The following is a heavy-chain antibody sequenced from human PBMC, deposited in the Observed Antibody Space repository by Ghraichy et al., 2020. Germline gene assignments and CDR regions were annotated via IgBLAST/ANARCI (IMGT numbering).Heavy chain of an antibody. J-gene: IGHJ4*02. CDR2: IYTSGST. CDR3: ARDLSPLCSGGSCYSFDY. Sequence: GSLRLSCTVSGGSISSYYWSWIRQPAGKGLEWIGRIYTSGSTNYNPSLKSRVTMSVDTSKNLFSLKLSSVTAADTAVYYCARDLSPLCSGGSCYSFDYWGQGTLVTVSS. V-gene: IGHV4-4*07. D-gene: IGHD2-15*01. CDR1: GGSISSYY.